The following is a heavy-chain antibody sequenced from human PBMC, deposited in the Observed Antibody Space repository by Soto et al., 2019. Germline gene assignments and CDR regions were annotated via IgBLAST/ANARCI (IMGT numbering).Heavy chain of an antibody. CDR2: FSLSGTT. Sequence: SETLSLTCTVSGASITSSSYWSWIRQPAGKGLEWIGRFSLSGTTNYNPSLRSRVTTSADVSKNQFSLRLTSVTAADTALYYCARGMTPPGAPAWYYFDSWGQGTLVTVSS. J-gene: IGHJ4*02. CDR3: ARGMTPPGAPAWYYFDS. V-gene: IGHV4-4*07. CDR1: GASITSSSY. D-gene: IGHD2-8*02.